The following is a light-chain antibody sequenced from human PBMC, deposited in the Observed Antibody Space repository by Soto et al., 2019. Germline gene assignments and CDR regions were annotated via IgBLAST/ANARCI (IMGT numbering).Light chain of an antibody. CDR3: QQYHSYPWT. J-gene: IGKJ1*01. Sequence: DIQMTQSPSTLSASVGDRVTITCRASQSISSWLAWYQQKPGKAPKLLIYKASSLESGVPSRFSGGGSGTEFTLTISSLQPEDFATCYCQQYHSYPWTFGQGTKVEIK. CDR2: KAS. V-gene: IGKV1-5*03. CDR1: QSISSW.